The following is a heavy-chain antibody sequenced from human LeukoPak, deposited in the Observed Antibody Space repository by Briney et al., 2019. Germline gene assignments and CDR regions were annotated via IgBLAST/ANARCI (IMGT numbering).Heavy chain of an antibody. D-gene: IGHD6-19*01. CDR2: IYFSGST. Sequence: SETLSLTCTVFGGSISSSSHYWGWIRQPPGEGLEWIGSIYFSGSTYYSPSLKSRVTISVDPSTNQFSLKLSSVTAADTAVYYCARVTEKQYLPFDSWGQGTLVTVSS. J-gene: IGHJ4*02. CDR3: ARVTEKQYLPFDS. V-gene: IGHV4-39*01. CDR1: GGSISSSSHY.